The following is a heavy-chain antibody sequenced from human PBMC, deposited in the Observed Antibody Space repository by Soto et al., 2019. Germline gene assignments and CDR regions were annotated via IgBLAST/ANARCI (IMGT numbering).Heavy chain of an antibody. D-gene: IGHD1-26*01. J-gene: IGHJ4*02. CDR2: IYYSGGT. Sequence: QVQLQESGPGLVKPSETLSLTCTVSGGSISSYYWSWIRQPPGKGLEWIGYIYYSGGTDYNPSLKSRVTISVDSSKNHFSLKLSSVTAADTAVYYCARRYGGNLDYWGQGTLVTVSS. CDR1: GGSISSYY. V-gene: IGHV4-59*08. CDR3: ARRYGGNLDY.